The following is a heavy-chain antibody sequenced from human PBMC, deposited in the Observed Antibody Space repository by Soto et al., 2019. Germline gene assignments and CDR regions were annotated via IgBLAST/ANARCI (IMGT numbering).Heavy chain of an antibody. V-gene: IGHV1-8*01. Sequence: ASVKVSCKASGYTFTSYDINWVRQATGQGLEWMGWMNPNSGNTGYAQKFQGRVTMTRNTSISTAYMELSGLRSEDTAVYYCARVLNPYAIRYYYYGMDVWGQGTTVTVSS. CDR3: ARVLNPYAIRYYYYGMDV. CDR1: GYTFTSYD. D-gene: IGHD2-8*01. J-gene: IGHJ6*02. CDR2: MNPNSGNT.